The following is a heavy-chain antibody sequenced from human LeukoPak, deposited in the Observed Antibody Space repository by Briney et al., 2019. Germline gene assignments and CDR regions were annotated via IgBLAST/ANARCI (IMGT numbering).Heavy chain of an antibody. CDR3: ASLMVRGIRDFDH. V-gene: IGHV3-30*04. Sequence: GGALRPSFAAPGFTFKQYPMPWVPQAPGKGAGWVAVISYDGTNNYRADSVKGRFTISRDNANNTLYLQMNSLRPEDTAVYFCASLMVRGIRDFDHWGQGTLVTVSS. D-gene: IGHD3-10*01. CDR1: GFTFKQYP. J-gene: IGHJ4*02. CDR2: ISYDGTNN.